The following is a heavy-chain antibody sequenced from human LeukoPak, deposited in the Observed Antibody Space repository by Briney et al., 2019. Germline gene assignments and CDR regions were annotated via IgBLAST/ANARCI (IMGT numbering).Heavy chain of an antibody. CDR1: GFAFGTYA. D-gene: IGHD1-26*01. V-gene: IGHV3-23*01. Sequence: GGSLRLSCAGSGFAFGTYAMGWVRQAPGKGLEWVSGMVGGGSTYYADSVRGRFTISRDTSKSTLYLQMHSLRAEDTALYYCAKNKIVGDGRWEFDYWAQEPLFTVSS. J-gene: IGHJ4*02. CDR3: AKNKIVGDGRWEFDY. CDR2: MVGGGST.